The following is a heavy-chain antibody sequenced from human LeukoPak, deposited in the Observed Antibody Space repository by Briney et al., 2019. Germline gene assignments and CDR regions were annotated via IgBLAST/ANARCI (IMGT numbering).Heavy chain of an antibody. V-gene: IGHV4-59*01. CDR3: ARDTGSVVVAATGAFDI. CDR2: IYYSGST. D-gene: IGHD2-15*01. Sequence: SGTLSLTCTVSGGSISSYYWSWIRQPPGKGLEWIGYIYYSGSTNYNPSLKSRVTISVDTSKNQFSLKLSSVTAADTAVYYCARDTGSVVVAATGAFDIWGQGTMVTVSS. J-gene: IGHJ3*02. CDR1: GGSISSYY.